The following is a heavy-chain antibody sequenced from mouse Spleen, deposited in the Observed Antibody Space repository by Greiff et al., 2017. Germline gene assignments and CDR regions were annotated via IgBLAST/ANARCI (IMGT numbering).Heavy chain of an antibody. D-gene: IGHD2-2*01. J-gene: IGHJ4*01. CDR2: IWSDGST. V-gene: IGHV2-6-1*01. CDR1: GFSLTSYG. Sequence: QVQLKESGPGLVAPSQSLSITCTISGFSLTSYGVHWVRQPPGKGLEWLVVIWSDGSTTYNSALKSRLSISKDNSKSQVFLKMNSLQTDDTAMYYCARERYRIYYGYTLSMDYWGQGTSVTVSS. CDR3: ARERYRIYYGYTLSMDY.